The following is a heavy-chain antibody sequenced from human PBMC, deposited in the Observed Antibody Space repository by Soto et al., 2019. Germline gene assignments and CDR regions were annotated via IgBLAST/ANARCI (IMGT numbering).Heavy chain of an antibody. Sequence: GGSLRLSCAASRFTFSSYAMSWVRQAPGKGLEWVSAISGSGGSTYYADSVKGRFTISRDNSKNTLYLQMNSPRAEDTAVYYCAKDATRGLQAWSRVGVFDYWSQGTLVTVSS. CDR2: ISGSGGST. J-gene: IGHJ4*02. CDR3: AKDATRGLQAWSRVGVFDY. CDR1: RFTFSSYA. D-gene: IGHD2-15*01. V-gene: IGHV3-23*01.